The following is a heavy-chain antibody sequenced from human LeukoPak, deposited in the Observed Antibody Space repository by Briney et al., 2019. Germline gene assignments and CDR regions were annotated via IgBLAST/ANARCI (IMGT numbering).Heavy chain of an antibody. Sequence: PGRSLRLSCAASGFTFSSYGMHWVRRAPGKGLEWVAVIWYDGSNKYYADSVKGRFTISRDNSKNTLYLQMNSLRAEDTAVYYCARDRNTGYSSSWYGNYYYYYYMDVWGKGTTVTVSS. CDR1: GFTFSSYG. D-gene: IGHD6-13*01. CDR2: IWYDGSNK. CDR3: ARDRNTGYSSSWYGNYYYYYYMDV. J-gene: IGHJ6*03. V-gene: IGHV3-33*01.